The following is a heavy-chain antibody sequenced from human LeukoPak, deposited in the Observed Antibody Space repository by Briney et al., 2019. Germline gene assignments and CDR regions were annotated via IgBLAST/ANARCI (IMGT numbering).Heavy chain of an antibody. J-gene: IGHJ4*02. Sequence: GASVKVSCKASGYTFTSYAMHWVRQAPGKGLEWMGGFDPEDGETIYAQKFQGRVTMTEDTSTDTAYMELSSLRSEDTAVYYCARGLYDSSGYDIDYWGQGTLVTVSS. D-gene: IGHD3-22*01. V-gene: IGHV1-24*01. CDR3: ARGLYDSSGYDIDY. CDR2: FDPEDGET. CDR1: GYTFTSYA.